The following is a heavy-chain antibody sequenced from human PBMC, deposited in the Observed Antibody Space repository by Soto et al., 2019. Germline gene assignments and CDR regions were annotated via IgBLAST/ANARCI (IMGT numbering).Heavy chain of an antibody. D-gene: IGHD3-22*01. CDR1: GGSISSGGYY. CDR3: ARELNYYDSSGYPKIYYFDY. J-gene: IGHJ4*02. Sequence: SETLSLTCTVSGGSISSGGYYWSWIRQHPGKGLEWIGYIYYSGSTYYNPSLKSRVTISVDTSKNQFSLKLSSVTAADTAVYYCARELNYYDSSGYPKIYYFDYWGQGTLVTVSS. V-gene: IGHV4-31*03. CDR2: IYYSGST.